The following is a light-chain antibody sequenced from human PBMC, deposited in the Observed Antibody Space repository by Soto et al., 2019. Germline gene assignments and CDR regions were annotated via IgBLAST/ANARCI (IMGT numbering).Light chain of an antibody. CDR2: EVS. J-gene: IGLJ2*01. CDR3: SSYTSSSSLV. V-gene: IGLV2-14*01. Sequence: QSVLTQPASVSGSPGQSITISCTGTSSDVGGYNYVSWYQQHPGKAPKLMIYEVSNRPSGVSNRFSGSKSGNTASLTISGLQAEDEADYYCSSYTSSSSLVFSGGTKVTLL. CDR1: SSDVGGYNY.